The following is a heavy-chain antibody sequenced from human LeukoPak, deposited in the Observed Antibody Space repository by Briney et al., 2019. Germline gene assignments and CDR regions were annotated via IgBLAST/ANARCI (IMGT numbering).Heavy chain of an antibody. CDR2: INQGGSDS. V-gene: IGHV3-7*01. D-gene: IGHD6-19*01. J-gene: IGHJ4*02. CDR1: GFTFGSYW. CDR3: ARDNSFSGIAVAGFDY. Sequence: PGGSLRLSCAASGFTFGSYWMIWVRQVPGEGLEWGANINQGGSDSRYVDSVKGRFTISRDNAKNSLYLQMNSLRAEDTAVYYCARDNSFSGIAVAGFDYWGQGTLVTVSS.